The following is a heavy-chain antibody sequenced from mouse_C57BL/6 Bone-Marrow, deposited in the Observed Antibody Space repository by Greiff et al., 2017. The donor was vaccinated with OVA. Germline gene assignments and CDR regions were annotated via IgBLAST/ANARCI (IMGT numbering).Heavy chain of an antibody. CDR2: IDPENGDT. CDR3: TTTPSYGSSGGWYFDF. D-gene: IGHD1-1*01. Sequence: EVQLQESGAELVRPGASVKLSCTASGFNIKDDYMHWVKQRPEQGLEWIGWIDPENGDTEYASKFQGKAIITADTSSNTAYLQLSSLISEDTAVYSCTTTPSYGSSGGWYFDFWGTGTTVTVSS. V-gene: IGHV14-4*01. J-gene: IGHJ1*03. CDR1: GFNIKDDY.